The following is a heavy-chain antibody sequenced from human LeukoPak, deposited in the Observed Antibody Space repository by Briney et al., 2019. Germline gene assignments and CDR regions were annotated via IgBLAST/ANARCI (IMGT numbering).Heavy chain of an antibody. CDR2: IIPIFGTA. J-gene: IGHJ4*02. Sequence: GASVKVSCKASGGTFSSYAISWVRQAPGQGLEWMGGIIPIFGTANYAQKFQGRVTMTRDTSTSTVYMELSSLRSEDTAVYYCAIGVEMATIGDYWGQGTLVTVSS. D-gene: IGHD5-24*01. CDR3: AIGVEMATIGDY. CDR1: GGTFSSYA. V-gene: IGHV1-69*05.